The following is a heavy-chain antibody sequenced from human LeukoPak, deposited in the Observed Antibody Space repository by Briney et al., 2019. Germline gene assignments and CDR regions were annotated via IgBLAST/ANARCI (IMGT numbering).Heavy chain of an antibody. D-gene: IGHD3-16*01. Sequence: PGGSLSLSCDASGFPFSTTGMHRVRRAPGKGLDWISYISTGSSIIHYSDSGQGRFTISGDDGKDSLYLQRNSLRVEDTAVFHCVTDWPVWWGEGILVTVSS. V-gene: IGHV3-48*01. CDR3: VTDWPVW. CDR2: ISTGSSII. CDR1: GFPFSTTG. J-gene: IGHJ4*02.